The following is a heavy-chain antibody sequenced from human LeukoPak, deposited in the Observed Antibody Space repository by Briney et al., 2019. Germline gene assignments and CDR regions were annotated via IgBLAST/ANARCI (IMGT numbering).Heavy chain of an antibody. CDR2: FNPNSGGT. J-gene: IGHJ5*02. CDR1: GYTFTGYY. V-gene: IGHV1-2*02. CDR3: ANTIITPFNWFDP. D-gene: IGHD3-16*01. Sequence: ASVKVSCKASGYTFTGYYIHWVRQAPGQGLEWMGWFNPNSGGTNHAQKFQGRVTMTRDTSISTAYMELSSLRSDDTAVYYCANTIITPFNWFDPWGQGTLVTVSS.